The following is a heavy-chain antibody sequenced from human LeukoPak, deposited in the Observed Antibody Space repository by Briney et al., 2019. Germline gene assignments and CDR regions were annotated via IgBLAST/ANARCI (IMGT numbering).Heavy chain of an antibody. J-gene: IGHJ4*02. D-gene: IGHD1-1*01. Sequence: GGSLRLSCAASGFTFSSYAMSWVRQAPGKGLEWVSAISGSGGSTYYADSVKGRFTISRDNSKNTLYLQMNSLRAEDTVVYYCAKGGLNWNYYYYWGQGTLVTVSS. CDR1: GFTFSSYA. V-gene: IGHV3-23*01. CDR3: AKGGLNWNYYYY. CDR2: ISGSGGST.